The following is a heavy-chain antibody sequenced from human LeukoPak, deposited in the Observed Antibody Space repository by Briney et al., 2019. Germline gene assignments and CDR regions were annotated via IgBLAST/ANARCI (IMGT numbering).Heavy chain of an antibody. D-gene: IGHD1-26*01. CDR3: AKEGSNGDFDY. J-gene: IGHJ4*02. CDR1: GFTFSSYD. CDR2: ISYDGSNK. Sequence: GRSLRLSCAASGFTFSSYDMHWVRQAPGKGLEWVTVISYDGSNKYYGDSVKGRFTISRDNSKNTIYLKMNSLRAEDTAVYYCAKEGSNGDFDYWGQGTLVTVSS. V-gene: IGHV3-30*18.